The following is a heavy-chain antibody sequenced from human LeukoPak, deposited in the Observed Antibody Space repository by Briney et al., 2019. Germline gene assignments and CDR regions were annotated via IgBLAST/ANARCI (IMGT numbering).Heavy chain of an antibody. J-gene: IGHJ2*01. CDR2: THYSGTT. CDR3: ARYPFYGDSWYFDL. Sequence: ETLSLTCTVSGGAISSYYWNWIRQPPGKGLEWIGYTHYSGTTNYNPSLKSRVTISVDTSKNQFPLKLSSVTAADTAVYYCARYPFYGDSWYFDLWGRGTLVTVSS. D-gene: IGHD4-17*01. CDR1: GGAISSYY. V-gene: IGHV4-59*01.